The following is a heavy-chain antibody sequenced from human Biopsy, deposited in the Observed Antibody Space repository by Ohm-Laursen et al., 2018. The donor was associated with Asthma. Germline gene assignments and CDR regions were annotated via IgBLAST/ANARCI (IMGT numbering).Heavy chain of an antibody. Sequence: GTLSLTCTVSGGSISSSSYYWGWIRQPPGKGLEWIGSIYYSGSTYYNPSLKSRVTISVDTSKNQFSLKLSSATAADTAVYYCARPREYYYDSSGYYYHAFDIWGQGTMVTVSS. J-gene: IGHJ3*02. CDR2: IYYSGST. V-gene: IGHV4-39*01. CDR1: GGSISSSSYY. D-gene: IGHD3-22*01. CDR3: ARPREYYYDSSGYYYHAFDI.